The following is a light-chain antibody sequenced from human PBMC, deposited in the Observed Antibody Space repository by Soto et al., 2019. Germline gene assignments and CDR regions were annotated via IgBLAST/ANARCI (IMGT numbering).Light chain of an antibody. J-gene: IGKJ1*01. Sequence: EILMTQSPATLSVSPGEGATLSCRASQSVNNNLAWYQQKPGQAPRLLIFDASTRATGIPARFSGTGSATEFSLTISSLQSEDFAVYYGQQYNNWPPKTFGQGTKVDIK. V-gene: IGKV3-15*01. CDR3: QQYNNWPPKT. CDR2: DAS. CDR1: QSVNNN.